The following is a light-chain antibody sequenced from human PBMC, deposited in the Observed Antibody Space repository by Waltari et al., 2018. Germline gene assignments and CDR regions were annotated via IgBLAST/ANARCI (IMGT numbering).Light chain of an antibody. Sequence: QSALTQPPSASGSPGQSVTISCPGTSGDIGAYNSVNWYRQHPGKVPKLMIYDVNRRPSGVPDRFSGSKSGNTASLTVSGLQPEDEAVYYCNSFAGSDTVVFGGGTTLTVL. V-gene: IGLV2-8*01. CDR1: SGDIGAYNS. CDR2: DVN. J-gene: IGLJ2*01. CDR3: NSFAGSDTVV.